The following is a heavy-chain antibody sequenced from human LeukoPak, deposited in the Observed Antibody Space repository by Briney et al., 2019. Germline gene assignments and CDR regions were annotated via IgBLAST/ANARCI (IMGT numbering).Heavy chain of an antibody. CDR2: IYTSGST. D-gene: IGHD5-12*01. CDR3: ARDSGYDGGPYYYYMDV. J-gene: IGHJ6*03. Sequence: MPSETLSLTCTVSGGSISSYYWSWIRQPAGKGLEWIGRIYTSGSTNYNPSLKSRVTMSVDTSKNQFSLKLSSVTAADTAVYYCARDSGYDGGPYYYYMDVWGKGTTVTVSS. V-gene: IGHV4-4*07. CDR1: GGSISSYY.